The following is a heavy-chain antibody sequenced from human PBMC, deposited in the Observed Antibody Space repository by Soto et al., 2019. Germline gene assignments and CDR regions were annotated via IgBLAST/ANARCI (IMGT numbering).Heavy chain of an antibody. CDR3: ASAFYYYGMDV. CDR1: GGSIISYY. V-gene: IGHV4-59*01. J-gene: IGHJ6*02. CDR2: IYYSGST. Sequence: SETLSLTCTVSGGSIISYYWSWIRQPPGKGLEWIGYIYYSGSTNYNPSLKSRVTISVDTSKNQFSLKLSSVTAADTAVYYCASAFYYYGMDVWGQGTTVTVSS.